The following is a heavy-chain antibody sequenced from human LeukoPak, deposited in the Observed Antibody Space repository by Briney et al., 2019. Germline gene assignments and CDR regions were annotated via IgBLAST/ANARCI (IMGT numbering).Heavy chain of an antibody. Sequence: NPSETLSLTCTVSGGSTSSSSYYWGWIRQPPGKGLEWIESIYYSGSTYYNPSLKSRVTISVDTSKNQFSLKLSSVTAADAAVYYCARDRWELRLDYWGQGTLVTVSS. CDR1: GGSTSSSSYY. CDR3: ARDRWELRLDY. J-gene: IGHJ4*02. D-gene: IGHD1-26*01. V-gene: IGHV4-39*07. CDR2: IYYSGST.